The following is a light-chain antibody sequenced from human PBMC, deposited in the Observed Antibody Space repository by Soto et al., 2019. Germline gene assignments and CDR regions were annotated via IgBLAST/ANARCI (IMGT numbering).Light chain of an antibody. CDR3: CSFAGSGTWV. CDR1: SSDVGSYNL. V-gene: IGLV2-23*01. J-gene: IGLJ3*02. Sequence: QSALTQPASVPGSPGQSITISCTGTSSDVGSYNLVSWYQQHPGKAPKLMIYEGSKRPSGVSNRFSGSKSGNTASLTISGLLAEDEADYYCCSFAGSGTWVFGGGTKLTVL. CDR2: EGS.